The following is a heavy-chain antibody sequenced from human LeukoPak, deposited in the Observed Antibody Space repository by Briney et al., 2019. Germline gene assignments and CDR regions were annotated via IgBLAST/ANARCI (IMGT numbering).Heavy chain of an antibody. CDR2: ISWNSGSI. CDR1: GFTFDDYA. Sequence: PGGFLRLSCAASGFTFDDYAMHWVRQAPGKGLEWVSGISWNSGSIGYADSVKGRFTISRDNAKNSLYLQMNSLRAEDMALYYCAKEAIIASAFDIWGQGTMATVSS. CDR3: AKEAIIASAFDI. V-gene: IGHV3-9*03. D-gene: IGHD6-13*01. J-gene: IGHJ3*02.